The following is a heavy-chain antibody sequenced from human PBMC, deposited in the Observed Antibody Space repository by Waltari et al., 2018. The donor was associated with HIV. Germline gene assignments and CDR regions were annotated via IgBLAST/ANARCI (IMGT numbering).Heavy chain of an antibody. D-gene: IGHD3-3*01. J-gene: IGHJ6*02. CDR2: IKQDGSEK. V-gene: IGHV3-7*01. CDR3: ARITIFGVVNDYGMDV. CDR1: GFTFSSYW. Sequence: EVQLVESGGGLVQPGGSLRLSCAASGFTFSSYWMSWVRQAPGKGLEWVANIKQDGSEKYYVDSVKGRFTISRDNAKNSLYRQMNSLRAEDTAVYYCARITIFGVVNDYGMDVWGQGTTVTVSS.